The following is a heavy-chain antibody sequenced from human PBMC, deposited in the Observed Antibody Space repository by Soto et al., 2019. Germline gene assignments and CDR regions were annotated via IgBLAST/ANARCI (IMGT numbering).Heavy chain of an antibody. CDR1: GFTFSSCT. J-gene: IGHJ6*02. Sequence: EVHLVESGGGLVKPGGSLRLSCAVSGFTFSSCTMNWVRQAPGKGLEWVSSISPSSGHIYYADSVKGRFTISRDNAKNSLFLQMKGLRGGETAVYYCSGCSGGACHKNYGMDVWGQGTTVTVSS. CDR3: SGCSGGACHKNYGMDV. D-gene: IGHD2-15*01. CDR2: ISPSSGHI. V-gene: IGHV3-21*06.